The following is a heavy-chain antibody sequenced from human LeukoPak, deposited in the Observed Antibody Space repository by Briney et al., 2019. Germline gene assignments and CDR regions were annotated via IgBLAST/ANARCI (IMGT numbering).Heavy chain of an antibody. D-gene: IGHD6-19*01. J-gene: IGHJ5*02. V-gene: IGHV4-34*01. CDR1: GGSFSGYY. CDR3: ARELYSSGWSPNWFDP. CDR2: INHSGST. Sequence: SETLSHTCAVHGGSFSGYYWSWIRQPPGKGLEWIGEINHSGSTNYNPSLKSRVTISVDTSKNQFSLKLSSVTAADTAVYYCARELYSSGWSPNWFDPWGQGTLVTVSS.